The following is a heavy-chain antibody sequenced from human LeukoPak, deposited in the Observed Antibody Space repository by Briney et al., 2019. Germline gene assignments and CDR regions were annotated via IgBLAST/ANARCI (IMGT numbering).Heavy chain of an antibody. CDR3: AREDGSGGSSFDY. CDR2: INPSGGSK. V-gene: IGHV1-46*01. Sequence: ASVKVSCKAPGYTFTSYYMHWVRQAPGQGLEWMGIINPSGGSKSYAQKFQGRVTMTRDASTSTVYMELSSLRSEDTAVYYCAREDGSGGSSFDYWGQGTLVTVSS. D-gene: IGHD3-10*01. CDR1: GYTFTSYY. J-gene: IGHJ4*02.